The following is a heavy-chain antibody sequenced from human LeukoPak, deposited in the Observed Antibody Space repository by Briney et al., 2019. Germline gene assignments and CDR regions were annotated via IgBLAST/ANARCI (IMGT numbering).Heavy chain of an antibody. CDR2: ISAYNGNT. CDR1: GYTFTSYG. CDR3: ARDNSIGGRGWWFDP. V-gene: IGHV1-18*01. J-gene: IGHJ5*02. D-gene: IGHD4-23*01. Sequence: ASVKVSCKASGYTFTSYGISWVRQAPGQGLEWMGWISAYNGNTNYAQKLQGRIIMTRDMSTTTDYMELSSLRFEDTAVYYCARDNSIGGRGWWFDPWGQGTLVTVSS.